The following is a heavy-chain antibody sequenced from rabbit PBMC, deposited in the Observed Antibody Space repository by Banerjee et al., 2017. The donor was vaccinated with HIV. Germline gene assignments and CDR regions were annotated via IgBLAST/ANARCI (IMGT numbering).Heavy chain of an antibody. Sequence: QSLEESGGDLVKPGASLTLTCTASGFSFSSSYYRCWVRQAPGKGLEWIACIATSSGSTWYASWATGRFTISKTSSTTVTLQMTSLTAADTATYFCARYSYDDYGDGNLWGPGTLVTVS. J-gene: IGHJ4*01. CDR3: ARYSYDDYGDGNL. CDR2: IATSSGST. CDR1: GFSFSSSYY. D-gene: IGHD2-1*01. V-gene: IGHV1S40*01.